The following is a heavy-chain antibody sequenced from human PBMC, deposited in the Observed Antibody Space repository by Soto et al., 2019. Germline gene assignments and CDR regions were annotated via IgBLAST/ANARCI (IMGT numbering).Heavy chain of an antibody. CDR3: IKSSRTLGDS. J-gene: IGHJ4*02. D-gene: IGHD6-13*01. CDR2: IGTSGGDT. V-gene: IGHV3-23*01. CDR1: GFTFSNFA. Sequence: EVQLLESGGGLVQPGGSLRLSCAASGFTFSNFAMSWLRQAPGKGLEWVSAIGTSGGDTYYADSVKGRFTISRDNSKNTVYRQVSRLRAEDTGVYYAIKSSRTLGDSWGQGTLFTFSS.